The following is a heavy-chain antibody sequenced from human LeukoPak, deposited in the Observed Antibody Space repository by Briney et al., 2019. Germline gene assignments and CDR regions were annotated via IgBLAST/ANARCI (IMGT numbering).Heavy chain of an antibody. V-gene: IGHV3-53*01. D-gene: IGHD2-2*01. CDR1: GLTFSSYA. CDR2: IYRDDSS. J-gene: IGHJ6*04. CDR3: ARESLGSVDLRGYSSTVSQDV. Sequence: GGSLRLSCAASGLTFSSYAMNWVRQAPGKGLEWVSVIYRDDSSYYADSVKGRFTISRDNSKNTVYLQMRSLRADDTAVYYCARESLGSVDLRGYSSTVSQDVWGKGTTVTISS.